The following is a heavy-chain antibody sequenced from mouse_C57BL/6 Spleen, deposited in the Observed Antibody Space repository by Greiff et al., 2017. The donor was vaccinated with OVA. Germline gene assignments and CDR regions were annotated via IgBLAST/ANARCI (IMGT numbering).Heavy chain of an antibody. CDR1: GYTFTEYT. V-gene: IGHV1-62-2*01. J-gene: IGHJ2*01. Sequence: VQLQQSGAELVKPGASVKLSCKASGYTFTEYTIHWVKQRSGQGLEWIGWFYPGSGSIKYNEKFKDKATLTADKSSSTVYMELSRLTSEDSAVYFCARHEDDYYGSSYGNYFDYWGQGTTLTVSS. CDR3: ARHEDDYYGSSYGNYFDY. D-gene: IGHD1-1*01. CDR2: FYPGSGSI.